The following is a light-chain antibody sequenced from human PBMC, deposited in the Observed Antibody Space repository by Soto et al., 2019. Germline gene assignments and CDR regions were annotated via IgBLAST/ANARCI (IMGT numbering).Light chain of an antibody. CDR2: DAS. V-gene: IGKV3-11*01. CDR3: QQRSNWPPVIT. Sequence: EIVLTQSPATLSLSPGERATLSCRASQSVNNYLAWYQQRPGQAPRLLIYDASNRATGIPDRFSGSGSGTEFTLTISSLQPDDFATYYCQQRSNWPPVITFGGGTKVDI. J-gene: IGKJ4*01. CDR1: QSVNNY.